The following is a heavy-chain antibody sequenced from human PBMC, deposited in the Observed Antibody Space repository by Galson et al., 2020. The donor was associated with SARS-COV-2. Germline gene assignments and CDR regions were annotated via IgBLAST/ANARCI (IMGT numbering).Heavy chain of an antibody. CDR2: IWYDGSNK. CDR1: GFTFSSYG. CDR3: AREGDISAVGGMDV. V-gene: IGHV3-33*01. Sequence: GESLKISCAASGFTFSSYGMHWVRQAPGKGLEWVAVIWYDGSNKYYADSVKGRFTISRDNSKDTLYLQMNSLRAEDTAEYYCAREGDISAVGGMDVWGQGTTVTVS. D-gene: IGHD3-9*01. J-gene: IGHJ6*02.